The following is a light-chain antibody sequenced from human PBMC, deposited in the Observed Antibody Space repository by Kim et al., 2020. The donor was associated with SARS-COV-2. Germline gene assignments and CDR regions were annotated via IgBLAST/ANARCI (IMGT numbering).Light chain of an antibody. CDR1: QSIGSN. J-gene: IGKJ4*01. Sequence: VSPGDRATLSCRASQSIGSNLAWYQRKPGQAPRLLIYGASTRATGIPARFSGSGSGTEFTLTISSLQSEDFAGYFCQHYNNWPVTFGGGTKVDIK. CDR3: QHYNNWPVT. V-gene: IGKV3-15*01. CDR2: GAS.